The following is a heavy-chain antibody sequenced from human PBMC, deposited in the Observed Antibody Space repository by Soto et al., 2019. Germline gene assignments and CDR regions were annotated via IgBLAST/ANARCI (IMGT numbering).Heavy chain of an antibody. Sequence: SETLSLTCTVSGGSISTYYWSWIRQPPGKGLGWIGYIYYSGSTNYNPSLKSRVTISLDTSKNQFSLKLSSVTAADTAVYYCARDRLANWFDPWGQGTLVTVSS. CDR1: GGSISTYY. V-gene: IGHV4-59*01. J-gene: IGHJ5*02. CDR3: ARDRLANWFDP. D-gene: IGHD3-9*01. CDR2: IYYSGST.